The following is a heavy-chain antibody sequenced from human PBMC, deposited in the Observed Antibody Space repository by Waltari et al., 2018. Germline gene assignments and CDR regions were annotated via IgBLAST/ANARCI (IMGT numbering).Heavy chain of an antibody. J-gene: IGHJ5*02. CDR2: INPNSGGT. V-gene: IGHV1-2*02. CDR1: GYTFTGYY. Sequence: QVQLVQSGAEVKKPGASVKVSCKASGYTFTGYYMHWVRQAPGKGLEWMGWINPNSGGTNYAQKFQGRVTMTRDTSISTAYMELSRLRSDDTAVYYCARALGIAAAGTYLWFDPWGQGTLVTVSS. D-gene: IGHD6-13*01. CDR3: ARALGIAAAGTYLWFDP.